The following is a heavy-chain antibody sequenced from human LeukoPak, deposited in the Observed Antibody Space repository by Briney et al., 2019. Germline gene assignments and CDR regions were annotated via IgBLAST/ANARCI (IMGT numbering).Heavy chain of an antibody. D-gene: IGHD2-15*01. J-gene: IGHJ4*02. V-gene: IGHV3-23*01. CDR2: ISGSGGST. CDR3: AKVRRNCSGGSCPFDY. CDR1: GFTFSGYA. Sequence: PGGSLRLSWAASGFTFSGYAMSWVRQAPGKGLEWVSAISGSGGSTYYADSVKGRFTISRDNSKHPLYLQMNSLRAEDTAVYYCAKVRRNCSGGSCPFDYWGQGTLVTVSS.